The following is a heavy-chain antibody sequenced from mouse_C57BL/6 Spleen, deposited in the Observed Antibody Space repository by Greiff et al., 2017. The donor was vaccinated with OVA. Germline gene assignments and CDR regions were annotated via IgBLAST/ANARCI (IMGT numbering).Heavy chain of an antibody. V-gene: IGHV5-17*01. D-gene: IGHD2-10*01. CDR2: ISSGSSTI. CDR1: GFTFSDYG. CDR3: ARNLLYFCAMDY. J-gene: IGHJ4*01. Sequence: EVKLMESGGGLVKPGGSLKLSCAASGFTFSDYGMHRVRQAPEKGLEWVAYISSGSSTIYYADTVKGRFTISRDNAKNTLFLQMTSLRSEDTAMYYCARNLLYFCAMDYWGQGTSVTVSS.